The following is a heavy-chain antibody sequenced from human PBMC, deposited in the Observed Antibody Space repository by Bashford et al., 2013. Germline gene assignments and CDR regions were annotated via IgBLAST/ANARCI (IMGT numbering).Heavy chain of an antibody. Sequence: ASVKVSCKASGYTFTGYYIHWVRQAPGQGLEWMGWISAYNGNTYYAQKFQDRVTMTTDTSTGTAHMELSSLRSEDTAVYYCARDKRITMVRGVISYFDYWGQGNLVTVSS. D-gene: IGHD3-10*01. CDR1: GYTFTGYY. J-gene: IGHJ4*02. V-gene: IGHV1-18*04. CDR2: ISAYNGNT. CDR3: ARDKRITMVRGVISYFDY.